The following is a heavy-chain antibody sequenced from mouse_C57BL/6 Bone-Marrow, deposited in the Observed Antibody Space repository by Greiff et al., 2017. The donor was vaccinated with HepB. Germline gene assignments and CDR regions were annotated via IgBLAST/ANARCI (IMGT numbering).Heavy chain of an antibody. D-gene: IGHD1-1*01. CDR3: AGIYYGFAY. CDR2: IDPSDSYT. V-gene: IGHV1-50*01. Sequence: VQLQQPGAELVKPGASVKLSCKASGYTFTSYWMQWVKQRPGQGLEWIGEIDPSDSYTNYNQKFKGKATLTVDTSSSTAYMQLRRLTSEDSAVYYCAGIYYGFAYWGQGTLVTVSA. J-gene: IGHJ3*01. CDR1: GYTFTSYW.